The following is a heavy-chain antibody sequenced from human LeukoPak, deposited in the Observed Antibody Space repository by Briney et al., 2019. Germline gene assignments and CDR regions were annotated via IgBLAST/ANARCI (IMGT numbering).Heavy chain of an antibody. CDR1: GGSISSSSYY. CDR3: ARDRYYYDSSGYYAWFDP. D-gene: IGHD3-22*01. V-gene: IGHV4-39*07. Sequence: SETLSLTCTVSGGSISSSSYYWGWIRQPPGKGLEWIGRIHTSGSTNYNPSLKSRVTMSEDTSKNQFSLKLSSVSAADTAVYYCARDRYYYDSSGYYAWFDPWGQGTLVTVSS. J-gene: IGHJ5*02. CDR2: IHTSGST.